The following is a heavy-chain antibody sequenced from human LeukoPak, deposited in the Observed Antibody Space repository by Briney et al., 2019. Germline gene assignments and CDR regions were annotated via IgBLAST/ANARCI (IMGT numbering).Heavy chain of an antibody. V-gene: IGHV3-30*04. Sequence: GRSLRLSCAASGFTFSSYAMHWVRQAPGKGLEWVAVISYDGSNKYYADSVKGRFTISRDNSKNTLYLQMNSLRAEDTAVYYCGKDSNRQQLCPRGGYFDYWGQGTLVTVSS. CDR1: GFTFSSYA. J-gene: IGHJ4*02. D-gene: IGHD5-18*01. CDR2: ISYDGSNK. CDR3: GKDSNRQQLCPRGGYFDY.